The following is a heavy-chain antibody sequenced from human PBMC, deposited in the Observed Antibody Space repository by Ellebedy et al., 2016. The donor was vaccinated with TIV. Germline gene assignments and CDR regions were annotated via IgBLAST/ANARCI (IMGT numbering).Heavy chain of an antibody. V-gene: IGHV4-39*01. CDR1: GGSISSSSYY. Sequence: MPSETLSLTFTLSGGSISSSSYYWGWIRQPPGKGLEWIGSIYYSGSTYYNPSLKSRVTISVDTSKNQFSLKLGSVTAADTAVYYCARLDYSNYYFDYWGQGTLVTVSS. CDR3: ARLDYSNYYFDY. D-gene: IGHD4-11*01. J-gene: IGHJ4*02. CDR2: IYYSGST.